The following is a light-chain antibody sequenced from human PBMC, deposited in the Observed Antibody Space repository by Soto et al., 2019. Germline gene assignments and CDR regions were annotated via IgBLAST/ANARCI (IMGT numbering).Light chain of an antibody. CDR3: QQYRA. CDR1: QSISSW. J-gene: IGKJ1*01. CDR2: DAS. V-gene: IGKV1-5*01. Sequence: DIQMTQSPSTLSASVGDRVTITCRASQSISSWLAWYQQKPGKAPKLLIYDASSLESGVPSRFSGSGSGTEFTLTISSLQPDEFATYYCQQYRAFGQGTQLEIK.